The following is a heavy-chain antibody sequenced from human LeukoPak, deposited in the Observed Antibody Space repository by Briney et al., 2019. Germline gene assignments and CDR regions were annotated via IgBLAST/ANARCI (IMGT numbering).Heavy chain of an antibody. Sequence: PGGSLRLSCAASGFTFSSYWLHWVRQTPGKGLAWVSRINSDGSRTNYADSVKGRFTSSRDNAKNTLYLQMNSLRVEDTAVYFCARERWYDFWSGYSGFYYYYGMDVWGQGTTVTVSS. V-gene: IGHV3-74*01. CDR2: INSDGSRT. D-gene: IGHD3-3*01. CDR1: GFTFSSYW. J-gene: IGHJ6*02. CDR3: ARERWYDFWSGYSGFYYYYGMDV.